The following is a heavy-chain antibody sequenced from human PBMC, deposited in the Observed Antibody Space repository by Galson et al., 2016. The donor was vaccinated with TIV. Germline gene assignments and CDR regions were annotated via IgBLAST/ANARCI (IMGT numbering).Heavy chain of an antibody. CDR2: FIPLFGSP. Sequence: SVKVSCKASGDTFLSYPFNWVRQAPGQGLEWMGGFIPLFGSPNYAQKFQGRVTLTADESTTTAYMELSSLRSEDTAVYYCAGLRHHLRGDPYYYYIMDVWGQGTTVTVSS. D-gene: IGHD2-21*02. CDR1: GDTFLSYP. V-gene: IGHV1-69*13. J-gene: IGHJ6*02. CDR3: AGLRHHLRGDPYYYYIMDV.